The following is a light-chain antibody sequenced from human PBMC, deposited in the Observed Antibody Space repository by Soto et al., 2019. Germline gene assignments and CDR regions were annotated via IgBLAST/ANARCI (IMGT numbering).Light chain of an antibody. V-gene: IGKV1-33*01. CDR3: QQYDNLPIT. CDR2: DAS. CDR1: QGISSA. Sequence: PMTQSPSSLSASVGDRVTITCRASQGISSALAWYQQKPGKAPKLLIYDASNLETGVPSRFSGSGSGTDFTFTISSLQPEDIATYYCQQYDNLPITFGQGTRLEIK. J-gene: IGKJ5*01.